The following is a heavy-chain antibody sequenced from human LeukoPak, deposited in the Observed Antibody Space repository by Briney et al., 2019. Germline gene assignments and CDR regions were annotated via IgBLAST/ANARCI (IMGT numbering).Heavy chain of an antibody. Sequence: ASVKVSCKASGYTFTSYDINWVRQATGQGLEWMGWMNPNSGNTGYAQKFQGRVTMTRNTPISTAYMELSSLRSEDTAVYYCARAPVVRGVIITRAKVYYMDAWGKGTTVTVSS. CDR3: ARAPVVRGVIITRAKVYYMDA. CDR1: GYTFTSYD. CDR2: MNPNSGNT. V-gene: IGHV1-8*01. J-gene: IGHJ6*03. D-gene: IGHD3-10*01.